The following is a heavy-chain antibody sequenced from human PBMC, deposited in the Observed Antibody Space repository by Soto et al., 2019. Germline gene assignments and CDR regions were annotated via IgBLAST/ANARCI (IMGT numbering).Heavy chain of an antibody. CDR1: GGSFSGYY. D-gene: IGHD6-13*01. V-gene: IGHV4-34*01. J-gene: IGHJ6*02. CDR2: INHSGST. CDR3: ARGRQQLVQGYYYYGMDV. Sequence: SETLSLTCAVYGGSFSGYYWSWIRQPPGKGLEWIGEINHSGSTNYNPSLKSRVTISVDTSKNQFSLKLSSVTAADTAVYYCARGRQQLVQGYYYYGMDVWGQGTTVTVSS.